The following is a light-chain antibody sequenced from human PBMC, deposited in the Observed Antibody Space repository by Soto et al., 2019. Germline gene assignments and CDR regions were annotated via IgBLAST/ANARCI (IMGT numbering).Light chain of an antibody. Sequence: EIVLTHSPGTLALSPWERAALSGRASQSVSNNYLAWYQQKPGQAPRLLIYGASNRATGIPDRFSGSGSGTDFTLTISRLEPEDFAVYYCQQYGSSGTFGQGTKVDIK. CDR3: QQYGSSGT. V-gene: IGKV3-20*01. CDR1: QSVSNNY. J-gene: IGKJ1*01. CDR2: GAS.